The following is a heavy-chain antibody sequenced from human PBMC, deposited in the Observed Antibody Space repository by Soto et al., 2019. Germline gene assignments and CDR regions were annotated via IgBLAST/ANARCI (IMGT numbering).Heavy chain of an antibody. CDR3: AHSYGGNKPDY. Sequence: QITLKESGPPLVKPTQTLTLTCTFSGFSLSTSGVGVGWIRQPPGKALEWLALIYWDDDKRYSPSLKSRLTTAKDTYKNQVLLTMTNMDPVDTATYYCAHSYGGNKPDYWGQGTLVTVSS. D-gene: IGHD4-17*01. J-gene: IGHJ4*02. V-gene: IGHV2-5*02. CDR2: IYWDDDK. CDR1: GFSLSTSGVG.